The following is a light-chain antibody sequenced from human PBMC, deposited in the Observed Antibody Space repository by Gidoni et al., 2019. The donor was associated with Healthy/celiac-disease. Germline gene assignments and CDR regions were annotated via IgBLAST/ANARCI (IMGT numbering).Light chain of an antibody. V-gene: IGLV2-14*03. CDR1: SSDVGGYNY. CDR2: DVS. Sequence: SARTSPASASGSPGQSITISCTGTSSDVGGYNYVSWYQQHPGKAPKLMIYDVSNRPSGVSNRFSGSKSGNAASLTISGLQAEDEADYYCSSYTSSSVVFGGGTKLTVL. J-gene: IGLJ2*01. CDR3: SSYTSSSVV.